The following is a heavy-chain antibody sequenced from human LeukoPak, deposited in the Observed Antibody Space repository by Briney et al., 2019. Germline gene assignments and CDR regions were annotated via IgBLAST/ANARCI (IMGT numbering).Heavy chain of an antibody. D-gene: IGHD3-3*01. J-gene: IGHJ5*01. CDR1: GYTFTSRW. CDR3: ARDANLEDISWWLDS. V-gene: IGHV1-46*04. Sequence: GASVKVSCKASGYTFTSRWMHWVRQAPGQGPEWLGVINPTGSSTSYAHKLQGRVTMTRDTSTSTDYMELRSLRSDDTAVYYCARDANLEDISWWLDSWGQGTPVTVSS. CDR2: INPTGSST.